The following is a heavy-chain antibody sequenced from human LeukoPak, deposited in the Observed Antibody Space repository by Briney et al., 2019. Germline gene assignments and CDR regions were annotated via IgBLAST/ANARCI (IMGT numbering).Heavy chain of an antibody. V-gene: IGHV4-59*03. CDR1: AGSINRFY. CDR3: ATNTGSYFAWFDY. D-gene: IGHD1-26*01. Sequence: SETLSLTCTVSAGSINRFYWNWVRQSPGKGLEWIGDIHHSGSTKYNPSLQKRGTISMDASKNQVSLKLSPVSAADSAVYSCATNTGSYFAWFDYWGQGTLVTVSS. CDR2: IHHSGST. J-gene: IGHJ4*02.